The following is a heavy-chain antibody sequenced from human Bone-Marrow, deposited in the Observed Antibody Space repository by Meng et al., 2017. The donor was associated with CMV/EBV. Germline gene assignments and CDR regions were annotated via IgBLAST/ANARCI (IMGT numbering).Heavy chain of an antibody. CDR3: AREVGATD. CDR2: INTNSGDT. Sequence: ASVKVSCKTSGYTFSAHFVNWVRQAPGQGLEWMGWINTNSGDTNSPQKFQGRVTMTRDTSISTAYMELSRLRSDDTAVYYCAREVGATDWGQGNLVTFAS. CDR1: GYTFSAHF. J-gene: IGHJ4*02. V-gene: IGHV1-2*02. D-gene: IGHD1-26*01.